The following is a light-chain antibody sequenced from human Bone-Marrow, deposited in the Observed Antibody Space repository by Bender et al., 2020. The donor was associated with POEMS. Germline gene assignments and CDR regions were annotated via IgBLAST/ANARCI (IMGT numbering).Light chain of an antibody. J-gene: IGLJ3*02. CDR1: TSDIGTYNL. CDR2: DVT. Sequence: QSALTQPASVSGSPGQSITISCTGSTSDIGTYNLVSWYQQYAGQAPRLVISDVTTRPSGVSDRFSGSKSGNTASLTISCLQAKEEAMFYCSSYGGGATFWVFGGGTLLTVL. V-gene: IGLV2-23*02. CDR3: SSYGGGATFWV.